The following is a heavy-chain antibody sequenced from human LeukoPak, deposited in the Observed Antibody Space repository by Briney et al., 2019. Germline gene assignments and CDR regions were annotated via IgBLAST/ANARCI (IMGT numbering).Heavy chain of an antibody. D-gene: IGHD3-22*01. CDR3: ARDSSPVGYYDSSGYYYYY. Sequence: SVKVSCMASRGTFSSYAISWVRQAPGQGLEWMGGIIPIFGTANYAQKFQGRVTITADESTSTAYMELSSLRSEDTAVYYCARDSSPVGYYDSSGYYYYYWGQGTLVTVSS. CDR1: RGTFSSYA. J-gene: IGHJ4*02. CDR2: IIPIFGTA. V-gene: IGHV1-69*01.